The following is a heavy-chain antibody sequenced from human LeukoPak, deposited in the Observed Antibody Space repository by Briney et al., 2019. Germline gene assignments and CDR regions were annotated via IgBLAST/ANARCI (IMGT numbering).Heavy chain of an antibody. CDR1: GGSISSSSYY. CDR2: IYHTGNI. CDR3: ARFGSGWWYNDY. D-gene: IGHD6-19*01. Sequence: SETLSLTCTVSGGSISSSSYYWTWIRQPPGKGLEWIGYIYHTGNIKYNPSLNSRVTISIDTSKNQFSLKLSSVTAADTAVYYCARFGSGWWYNDYWGQGTLVTVSS. V-gene: IGHV4-61*01. J-gene: IGHJ4*02.